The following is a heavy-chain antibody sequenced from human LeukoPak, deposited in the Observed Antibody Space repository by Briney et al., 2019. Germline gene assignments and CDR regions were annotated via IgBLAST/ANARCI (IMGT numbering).Heavy chain of an antibody. CDR1: GFTFSSYA. CDR2: IPYDGSNK. V-gene: IGHV3-30*04. D-gene: IGHD6-13*01. J-gene: IGHJ4*02. Sequence: GGSLRLSCAASGFTFSSYAMHWLRQAPGKGLEWVALIPYDGSNKYYADSVKGRFTVSRDNSKNTLYLQMNSLRAEDTAVYYCVRGAYSSSWLNFDYWGQGPLVSVSS. CDR3: VRGAYSSSWLNFDY.